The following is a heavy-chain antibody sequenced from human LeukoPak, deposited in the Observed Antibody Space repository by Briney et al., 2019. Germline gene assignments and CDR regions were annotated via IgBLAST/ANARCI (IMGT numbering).Heavy chain of an antibody. D-gene: IGHD1-26*01. CDR3: ARVTVGATADYFDY. CDR1: GFAFSSYS. Sequence: GGSLRLSCAASGFAFSSYSMNWVRQARRKGLEWLSYISSTSSTIYYADPVKGRFTISRDNAKNSLYLLMNSLRAEDTAAYYCARVTVGATADYFDYWGQGTLVTVSS. J-gene: IGHJ4*02. CDR2: ISSTSSTI. V-gene: IGHV3-48*01.